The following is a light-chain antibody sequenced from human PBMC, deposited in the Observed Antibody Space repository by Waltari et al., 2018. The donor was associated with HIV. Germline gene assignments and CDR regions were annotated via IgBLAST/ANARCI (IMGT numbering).Light chain of an antibody. CDR2: DVS. J-gene: IGLJ1*01. CDR1: SRAVGGYNY. CDR3: SSYTTSSGI. V-gene: IGLV2-14*01. Sequence: QSALTQPASVSWSPGQSIHLPCPGTSRAVGGYNYVSWYQQHPGKAPKLMIYDVSKRPSGVSNRFSGSKSGNTASLTISGLQAEDEADYYCSSYTTSSGIFGTGTKVTVL.